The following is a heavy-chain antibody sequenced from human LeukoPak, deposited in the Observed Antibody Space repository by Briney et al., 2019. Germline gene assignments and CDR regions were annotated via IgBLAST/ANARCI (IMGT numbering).Heavy chain of an antibody. V-gene: IGHV3-21*01. J-gene: IGHJ4*02. Sequence: GGSLRLSCAASGFTFSSYSMNWVRQAPGKGLEWVSSISSSSSYIYYADSVKGRFTTSRDNAKNSLYLQMNSLRAEDTAVYYCARVGIAAAHYFDYWGQGTLVTVSS. D-gene: IGHD6-13*01. CDR3: ARVGIAAAHYFDY. CDR1: GFTFSSYS. CDR2: ISSSSSYI.